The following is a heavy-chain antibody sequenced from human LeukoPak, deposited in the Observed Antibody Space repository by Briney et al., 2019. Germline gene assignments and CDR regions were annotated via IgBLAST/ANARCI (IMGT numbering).Heavy chain of an antibody. D-gene: IGHD3-22*01. Sequence: ALVKVSCKASGGTFSSYAISWVRQAPGQGLEWMGGIIPIFGTANYAQKFQGRVTITADESTSTAYMELSSLRSEDTAVYYCAGGVRDSSGYYYLDYWGQGTLVTVSS. CDR1: GGTFSSYA. V-gene: IGHV1-69*13. CDR2: IIPIFGTA. CDR3: AGGVRDSSGYYYLDY. J-gene: IGHJ4*02.